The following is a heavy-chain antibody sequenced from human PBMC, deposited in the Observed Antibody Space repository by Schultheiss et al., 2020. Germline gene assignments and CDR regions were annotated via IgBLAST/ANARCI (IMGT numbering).Heavy chain of an antibody. Sequence: GGSLRLSCAASGFTFSSYWMSWVRQAPGKGLEWVAVISYDGSNKYYADSVKGRFTISRDNSKNTLYLQMNSLRAEDTAVYYCAKGGVGARTDAFDIWGQGTTVTVSS. D-gene: IGHD1-26*01. CDR2: ISYDGSNK. CDR3: AKGGVGARTDAFDI. V-gene: IGHV3-30*18. CDR1: GFTFSSYW. J-gene: IGHJ3*02.